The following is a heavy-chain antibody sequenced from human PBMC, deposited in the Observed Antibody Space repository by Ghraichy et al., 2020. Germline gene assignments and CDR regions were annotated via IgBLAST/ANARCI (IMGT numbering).Heavy chain of an antibody. D-gene: IGHD4-11*01. CDR1: GFTFSSYW. J-gene: IGHJ4*02. CDR2: INSDGSST. Sequence: GESLNISCAASGFTFSSYWMHWVRQAPGKGLVWVSRINSDGSSTSYADSVKGRFTISRDNAKNTLYLQMNSLRAEDTAVYYCARSRTVTPFDYWGQGTLVTVSS. CDR3: ARSRTVTPFDY. V-gene: IGHV3-74*01.